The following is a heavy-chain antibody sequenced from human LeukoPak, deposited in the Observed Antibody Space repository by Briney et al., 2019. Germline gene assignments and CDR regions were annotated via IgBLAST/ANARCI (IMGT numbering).Heavy chain of an antibody. CDR3: AKDLRLTIAAAGPEFDH. CDR2: ISWNSGSI. J-gene: IGHJ4*02. Sequence: GGSLRLSCAASGFTFADYAMHWVRQAQGKGLEWVSGISWNSGSIGYADSVKGRFTISRDNAKNSLYLQMNSLRAEDTALYYCAKDLRLTIAAAGPEFDHWGQGTLVTVSS. D-gene: IGHD6-13*01. V-gene: IGHV3-9*01. CDR1: GFTFADYA.